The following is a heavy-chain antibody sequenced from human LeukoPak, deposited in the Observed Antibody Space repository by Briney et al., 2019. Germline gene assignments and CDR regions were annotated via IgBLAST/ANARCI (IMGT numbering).Heavy chain of an antibody. CDR1: GFTFSSYG. Sequence: GGSLRLSRAASGFTFSSYGMHWVRQAPGKGLEWVAFIRYDGSNKYYADSVKGRFTISRDNSKNTLYLQMNSLRAEDTAVYYCARKGYCSSTSCYHFDYWGQGTLVTVSS. V-gene: IGHV3-30*02. J-gene: IGHJ4*02. D-gene: IGHD2-2*01. CDR2: IRYDGSNK. CDR3: ARKGYCSSTSCYHFDY.